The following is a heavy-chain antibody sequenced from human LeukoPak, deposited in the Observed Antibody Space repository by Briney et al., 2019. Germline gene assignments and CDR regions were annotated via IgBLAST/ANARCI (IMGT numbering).Heavy chain of an antibody. CDR1: GFTFSSYA. D-gene: IGHD3-22*01. CDR3: AKYRKIVVVTDFDY. J-gene: IGHJ4*02. V-gene: IGHV3-23*01. CDR2: ISGSGGST. Sequence: GGSLRLSCAASGFTFSSYAMSWVRQAPGKGLEWVSAISGSGGSTYYADSVKGRFTISRDNSKNTLYLQMNSLRAGDTAVYYCAKYRKIVVVTDFDYWGQGTLVTVSS.